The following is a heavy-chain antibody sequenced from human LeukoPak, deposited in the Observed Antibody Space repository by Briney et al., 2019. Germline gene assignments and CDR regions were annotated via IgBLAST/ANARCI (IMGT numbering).Heavy chain of an antibody. CDR2: ISYDGSNK. J-gene: IGHJ4*02. CDR1: GFTFSSYG. Sequence: GGSLRLSCAASGFTFSSYGMHWVRQAPGKGLEWVAVISYDGSNKYYADSVKGRFTISRDNSKNTLYLQMNSLRAEDTAVYYCAKDVSYYGSGSYLDYWGQGTPVTVSS. CDR3: AKDVSYYGSGSYLDY. D-gene: IGHD3-10*01. V-gene: IGHV3-30*18.